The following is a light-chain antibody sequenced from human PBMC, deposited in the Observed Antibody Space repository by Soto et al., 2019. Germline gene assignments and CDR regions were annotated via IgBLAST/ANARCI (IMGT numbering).Light chain of an antibody. CDR2: EVS. J-gene: IGLJ1*01. Sequence: QSALTQPPSVSGSPGQSVAISCTGTSSDVGSYNRVSWYQQPPGAAPKLMIYEVSNRPSGVPARVSGSKSGNTASLTISGLQAEDEDDYYCNSYTGSSTDVFGTGTKVT. CDR1: SSDVGSYNR. V-gene: IGLV2-18*02. CDR3: NSYTGSSTDV.